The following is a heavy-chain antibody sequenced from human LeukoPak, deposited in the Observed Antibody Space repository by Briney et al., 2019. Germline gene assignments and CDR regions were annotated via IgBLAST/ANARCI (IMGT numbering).Heavy chain of an antibody. CDR3: AKLGALTDY. CDR1: GFTFSNYR. V-gene: IGHV3-48*01. CDR2: ISTGSSPI. J-gene: IGHJ4*02. Sequence: GGSLRLSCAASGFTFSNYRMNWVRQAPGKGLEWVSYISTGSSPIYYADSVKGRFTISRDNSKNTLYLQMNSLRAEDTAVYYCAKLGALTDYWGQGTLVTVSS. D-gene: IGHD1-26*01.